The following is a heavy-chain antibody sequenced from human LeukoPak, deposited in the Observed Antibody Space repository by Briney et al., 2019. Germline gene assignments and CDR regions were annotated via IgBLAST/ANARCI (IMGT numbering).Heavy chain of an antibody. D-gene: IGHD5-18*01. J-gene: IGHJ4*02. CDR1: GYTFTSHG. CDR3: ARDVDTSMAYYFDC. V-gene: IGHV1-18*01. CDR2: FRAYNCNT. Sequence: GASVTVSCKGSGYTFTSHGISWVGQAPGQGREGMGWFRAYNCNTKYDQMVQRRVTMTTDTSTSTAYMELRSLRSDDTAVYYCARDVDTSMAYYFDCWGQGTLVTVSS.